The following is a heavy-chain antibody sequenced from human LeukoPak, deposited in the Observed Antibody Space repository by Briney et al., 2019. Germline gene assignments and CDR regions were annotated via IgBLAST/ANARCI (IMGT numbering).Heavy chain of an antibody. CDR1: GFTFSTYA. CDR2: ISGSADST. Sequence: PGGSLRLSCAASGFTFSTYAMSWVRQAPGKGLEWVSAISGSADSTYYADSVKGQFAISRDNSKNTLYLQMDSLRAEDTAVYYCARDKSAGADTGSSFYYWGQGALVTVSS. CDR3: ARDKSAGADTGSSFYY. D-gene: IGHD3-10*01. V-gene: IGHV3-23*01. J-gene: IGHJ4*02.